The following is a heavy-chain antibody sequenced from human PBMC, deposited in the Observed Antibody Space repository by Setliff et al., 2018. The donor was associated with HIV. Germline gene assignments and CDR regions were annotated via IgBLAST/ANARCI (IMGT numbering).Heavy chain of an antibody. D-gene: IGHD5-18*01. J-gene: IGHJ5*02. Sequence: GASVKVSCKASGGTFSSYAISWVRQAPGQGLEWMGGIIPIFGTANYAQKFQGRVTITADESTSTAYVELSSLRSEDTAVYYCAGVDTAMVLRYNWFDPWGQGTLVTVSS. CDR2: IIPIFGTA. CDR3: AGVDTAMVLRYNWFDP. V-gene: IGHV1-69*13. CDR1: GGTFSSYA.